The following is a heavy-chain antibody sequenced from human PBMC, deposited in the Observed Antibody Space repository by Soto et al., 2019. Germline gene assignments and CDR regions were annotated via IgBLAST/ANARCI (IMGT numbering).Heavy chain of an antibody. Sequence: ASVKVSCKASGYTFTGYYMHWVRQAPGQGLEWMGWINPNSGGTNYAQKFQGWVTMTRDTSISTAYMELSRLRSDDTAVYYCARGIEYSSSPGYYYYGMDVWGKGTTVTVSS. CDR1: GYTFTGYY. V-gene: IGHV1-2*04. CDR2: INPNSGGT. J-gene: IGHJ6*04. D-gene: IGHD6-6*01. CDR3: ARGIEYSSSPGYYYYGMDV.